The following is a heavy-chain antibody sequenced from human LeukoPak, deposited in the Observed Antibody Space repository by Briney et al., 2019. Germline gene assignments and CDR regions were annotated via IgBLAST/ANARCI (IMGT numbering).Heavy chain of an antibody. D-gene: IGHD5-12*01. J-gene: IGHJ5*02. CDR3: ARHHHLFRSAYDYFRFDP. CDR1: VGPISSYY. CDR2: IYNRGAT. Sequence: PSETLSLTCTLPVGPISSYYGSGLRQTPGRGREGRGYIYNRGATNYNPSLKSTVTISVETSKNPLSLKLSTVTASDTAVYYCARHHHLFRSAYDYFRFDPWGQGTLVTVSS. V-gene: IGHV4-59*08.